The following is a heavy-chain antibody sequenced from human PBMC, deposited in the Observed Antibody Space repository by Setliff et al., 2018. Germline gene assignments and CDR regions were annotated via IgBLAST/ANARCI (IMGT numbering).Heavy chain of an antibody. V-gene: IGHV7-4-1*02. CDR1: GYTFTTYA. CDR2: INTNTGNP. CDR3: ARATRFGTIKYRGDYYMDV. J-gene: IGHJ6*03. Sequence: ASVKVSCKASGYTFTTYAISWMRQAPGQGLEYMGWINTNTGNPSYAQGFTGRPVFSLDTSVSTAYLQISSLKAEDTAIYYCARATRFGTIKYRGDYYMDVWGKGTTVTVSS. D-gene: IGHD3-10*01.